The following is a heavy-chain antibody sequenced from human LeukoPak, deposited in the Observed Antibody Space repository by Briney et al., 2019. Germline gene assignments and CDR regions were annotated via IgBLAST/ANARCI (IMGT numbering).Heavy chain of an antibody. J-gene: IGHJ6*03. CDR2: IRYDGSNK. D-gene: IGHD5-12*01. V-gene: IGHV3-30*02. CDR1: GFTFSTYG. CDR3: AKDKEAWNYYYYYMDV. Sequence: GGSLRLSCAASGFTFSTYGMHWVRQAPGKGLEWVAFIRYDGSNKYYADSVKGRFTVSRDNSKNTLYLQMNSLRAEDTAVYYCAKDKEAWNYYYYYMDVWGKGTTVTVSS.